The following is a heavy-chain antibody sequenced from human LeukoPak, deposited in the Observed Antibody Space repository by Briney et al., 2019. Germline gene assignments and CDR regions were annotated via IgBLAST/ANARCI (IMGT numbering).Heavy chain of an antibody. CDR3: ARGVPIPGYSSGWSRVFDY. Sequence: SETLSLTCTVSGGSISSSSYYWSWIRQPPGKGLEWIGYIYYSGSTNYNPSLKSRVTISVDTSKNQFSLKLSSVTAADTAVYYCARGVPIPGYSSGWSRVFDYWGQGTLVTVSS. CDR2: IYYSGST. CDR1: GGSISSSSYY. D-gene: IGHD6-19*01. J-gene: IGHJ4*02. V-gene: IGHV4-61*01.